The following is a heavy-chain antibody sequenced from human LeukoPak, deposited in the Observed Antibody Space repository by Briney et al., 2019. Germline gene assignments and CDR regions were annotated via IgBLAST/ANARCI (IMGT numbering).Heavy chain of an antibody. V-gene: IGHV3-30*18. CDR1: KFTFSSFV. CDR3: AKDHSSHGLDY. D-gene: IGHD2-8*01. J-gene: IGHJ4*02. CDR2: ISYDGSND. Sequence: GRSLRLSCGASKFTFSSFVMHWVRQAPGKGLEWVAVISYDGSNDYYADSVKGRFTISRDNSMNTLYLQMNSLRAEDTAVYYCAKDHSSHGLDYWGQGTLVTVSS.